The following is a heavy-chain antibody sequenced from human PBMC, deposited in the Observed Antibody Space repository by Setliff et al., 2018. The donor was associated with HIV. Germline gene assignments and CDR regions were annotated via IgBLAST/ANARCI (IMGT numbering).Heavy chain of an antibody. CDR1: GFTFSSYW. D-gene: IGHD6-13*01. CDR2: IWYDGSSK. V-gene: IGHV3-33*08. CDR3: AAGNSEPSYYYYMDV. Sequence: GGSLRLSCAASGFTFSSYWMHWVRQAPGKGLVWVAVIWYDGSSKYYADSVKGRFTISRDNSKNTLYLQMNSLRAEDTAVYYCAAGNSEPSYYYYMDVWGKGTTVTVSS. J-gene: IGHJ6*03.